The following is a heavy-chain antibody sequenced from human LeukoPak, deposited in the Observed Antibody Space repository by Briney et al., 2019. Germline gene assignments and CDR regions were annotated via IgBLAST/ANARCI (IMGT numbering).Heavy chain of an antibody. CDR3: ASGPPRFLGIFVDPFGFDY. CDR2: IYYSGST. Sequence: SETLSLTCAVYGVSFSGYYWGWIRQPPGKGLEWIGSIYYSGSTYYNPSLKSRVTISVDTSKNQFSLRLSSVTAADTAVYYCASGPPRFLGIFVDPFGFDYCGQGTLVPVSS. D-gene: IGHD3-3*01. V-gene: IGHV4-34*01. J-gene: IGHJ4*02. CDR1: GVSFSGYY.